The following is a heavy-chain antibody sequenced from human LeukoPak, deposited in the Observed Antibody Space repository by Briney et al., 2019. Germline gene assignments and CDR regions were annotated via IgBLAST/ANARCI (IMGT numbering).Heavy chain of an antibody. V-gene: IGHV4-4*02. J-gene: IGHJ4*02. CDR1: GASISRSTW. CDR3: ASRGGGSGHPYYFDH. D-gene: IGHD3-16*01. Sequence: SETLSLTCGVSGASISRSTWWSWVRQPPEKGLEWIGEIDHNGNTNYSPSLKSRVTISVDKSNNQFSLKLNYVTAADTAVYYCASRGGGSGHPYYFDHWGQGTLVTVSS. CDR2: IDHNGNT.